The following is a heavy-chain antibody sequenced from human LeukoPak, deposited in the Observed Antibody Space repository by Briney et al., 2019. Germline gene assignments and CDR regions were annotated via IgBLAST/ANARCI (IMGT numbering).Heavy chain of an antibody. J-gene: IGHJ4*02. V-gene: IGHV3-9*01. Sequence: PGGSLRLSCAASGFTFDDYAMHWVRQAPGKGLEWVSGISWNSDNIGYADSVKGRFTISRDNAENSLFLQMNSLRAEDTALYYCGALDYWGQGTLVTVSS. CDR1: GFTFDDYA. CDR2: ISWNSDNI. CDR3: GALDY.